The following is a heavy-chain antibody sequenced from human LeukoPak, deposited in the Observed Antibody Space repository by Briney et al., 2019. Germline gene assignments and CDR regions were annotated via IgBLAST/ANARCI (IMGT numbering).Heavy chain of an antibody. V-gene: IGHV1-46*01. CDR2: INPGGTIT. D-gene: IGHD5-12*01. CDR3: ARDSGYSGYDHIRGDY. J-gene: IGHJ4*02. CDR1: GYTITNYY. Sequence: ASVKVSCKASGYTITNYYMHWVRQAPGQGLEWMGIINPGGTITIYAQKFQGRVTMTRDMSTTTVYMELSSLRSEDTAVYYCARDSGYSGYDHIRGDYWGQGTLVTVSS.